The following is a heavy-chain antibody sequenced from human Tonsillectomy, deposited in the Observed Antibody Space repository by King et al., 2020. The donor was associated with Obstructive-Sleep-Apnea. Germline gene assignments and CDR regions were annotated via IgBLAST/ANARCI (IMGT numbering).Heavy chain of an antibody. CDR3: ARGSGAAAVNWFDP. J-gene: IGHJ5*02. D-gene: IGHD6-13*01. Sequence: VQLQQWGAGLLKSSETLSLTCAVFGGSFSDYYWSWIRQPPGKGLEWIGEINHSGSTNYNPSLKSRVTISLDTSKNQFSLKLSSVTAADTAVYYCARGSGAAAVNWFDPWGQGTLVTVSS. V-gene: IGHV4-34*01. CDR1: GGSFSDYY. CDR2: INHSGST.